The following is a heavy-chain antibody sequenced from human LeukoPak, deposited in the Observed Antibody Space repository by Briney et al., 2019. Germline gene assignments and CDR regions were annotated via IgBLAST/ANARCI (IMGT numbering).Heavy chain of an antibody. CDR1: GFTFDDYA. CDR2: ISSSDSTI. CDR3: ARDYGGSSPFDY. V-gene: IGHV3-48*03. J-gene: IGHJ4*02. Sequence: GGSLRLSCAASGFTFDDYAMHWVRHAPGKGLEWVSYISSSDSTIYYADSVKGRFTISRDNAKNSLYLQMNSLRAEDTAVYYCARDYGGSSPFDYWGQGTLVTVSS. D-gene: IGHD4-23*01.